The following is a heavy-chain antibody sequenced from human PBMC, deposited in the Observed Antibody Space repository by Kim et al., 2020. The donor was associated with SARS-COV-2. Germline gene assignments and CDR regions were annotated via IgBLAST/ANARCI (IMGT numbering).Heavy chain of an antibody. CDR2: IYSGGST. Sequence: GGSLRLSCAASGFTVSSNYMSWVRQAPGKGLGWVSVIYSGGSTYYADSVKGRFTISRDNSKNTLYLQMNSLRAEDTAVYYCASGNIVAGGNWFDPWGQGTLVTVSS. CDR1: GFTVSSNY. D-gene: IGHD6-19*01. CDR3: ASGNIVAGGNWFDP. J-gene: IGHJ5*02. V-gene: IGHV3-53*01.